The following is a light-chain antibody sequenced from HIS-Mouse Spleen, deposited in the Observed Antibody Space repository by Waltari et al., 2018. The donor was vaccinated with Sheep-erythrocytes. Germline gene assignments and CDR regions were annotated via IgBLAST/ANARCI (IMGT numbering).Light chain of an antibody. V-gene: IGLV2-23*01. CDR3: CSYAGSSTVV. CDR2: EGS. Sequence: QSALTQPASVSGSPGQSITISCPGPSSDVGSSTLVSWYQQHPGKAPKLMIYEGSKRPSGVSNRFSGSKSGNTASLTISGLQAEDEADYYCCSYAGSSTVVFGGGTKLTVL. CDR1: SSDVGSSTL. J-gene: IGLJ2*01.